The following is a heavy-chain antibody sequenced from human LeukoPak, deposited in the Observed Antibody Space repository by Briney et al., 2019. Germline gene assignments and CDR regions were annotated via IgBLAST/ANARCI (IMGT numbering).Heavy chain of an antibody. CDR1: GGSFGGYY. Sequence: PSETLSLTCAVYGGSFGGYYWSWIRQPPGKGLEWIGEINHSGSTNYNPSLKSRVTISVDTSKNQFSLKLSSVTAADTAVYYCARRLYSYGRAIDYWGQGTLVTVSS. J-gene: IGHJ4*02. CDR2: INHSGST. D-gene: IGHD5-18*01. V-gene: IGHV4-34*01. CDR3: ARRLYSYGRAIDY.